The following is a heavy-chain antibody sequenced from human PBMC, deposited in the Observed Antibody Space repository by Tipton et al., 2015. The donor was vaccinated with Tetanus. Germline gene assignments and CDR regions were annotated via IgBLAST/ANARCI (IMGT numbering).Heavy chain of an antibody. J-gene: IGHJ4*02. V-gene: IGHV4-39*01. CDR1: GGSISTRNYF. CDR3: ARHLTYTYTSRYFDY. CDR2: IYYSGST. D-gene: IGHD5-18*01. Sequence: GLVKPSETLSLTCTVSGGSISTRNYFWGWIRQAPGKGLEWIGNIYYSGSTDYNPSLKSRVAISVDTSKNQFSLKLSSVTAADTAVYYCARHLTYTYTSRYFDYWGLGTLVTVSS.